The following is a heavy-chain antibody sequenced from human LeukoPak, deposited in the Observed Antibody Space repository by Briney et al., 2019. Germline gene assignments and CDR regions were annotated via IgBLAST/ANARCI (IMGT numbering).Heavy chain of an antibody. CDR1: GGSISSYY. CDR2: IYYSGST. Sequence: SETLSLTCTVSGGSISSYYWSWIRQPPGEGLEWIGYIYYSGSTNYNPSLKSRVTISVDTSKNQFSLKLSSVTAADTAVYYCARSPSRVDTAMVLDYWGQGTLVTVSS. D-gene: IGHD5-18*01. J-gene: IGHJ4*02. CDR3: ARSPSRVDTAMVLDY. V-gene: IGHV4-59*01.